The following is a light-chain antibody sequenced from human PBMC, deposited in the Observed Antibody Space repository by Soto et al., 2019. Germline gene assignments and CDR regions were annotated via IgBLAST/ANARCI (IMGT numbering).Light chain of an antibody. CDR1: QGIGGS. J-gene: IGKJ2*01. CDR3: QQFHSYPYT. CDR2: KAS. V-gene: IGKV1-5*03. Sequence: DIQMTQSPSTLSASVGDRVTVTCRASQGIGGSLAWYQQKPGKAPNLLIYKASILESGVPSRFSASGSGTEFTLTITSLQPEDFATYYCQQFHSYPYTFGQGTKLEIK.